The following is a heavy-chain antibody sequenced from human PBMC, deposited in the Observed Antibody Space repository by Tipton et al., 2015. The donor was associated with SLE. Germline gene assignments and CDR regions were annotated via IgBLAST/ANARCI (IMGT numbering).Heavy chain of an antibody. CDR3: ARGVTFGWFDP. D-gene: IGHD3/OR15-3a*01. V-gene: IGHV4-4*07. CDR2: IYTSGGA. CDR1: GGSISSYS. Sequence: PGLVKPSETLSLTCTVSGGSISSYSWNWIRQSAGKGLEWIGRIYTSGGANYNPSLKSRVTISVDTSKNQFSLKLTSVTAADTAVYYCARGVTFGWFDPWGQGTLVTVSS. J-gene: IGHJ5*02.